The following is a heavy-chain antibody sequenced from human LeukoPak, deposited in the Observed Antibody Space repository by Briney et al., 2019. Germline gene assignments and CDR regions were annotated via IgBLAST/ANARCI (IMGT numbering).Heavy chain of an antibody. CDR3: ARRVTDCSSTSCYSDHREYYFDY. D-gene: IGHD2-2*01. Sequence: GESLKISCKGSGYSFTSYWIGWVRQMPGKGLEWMGIIYPGDSDTRYSPSFQGQVTISADKSISTAYLQWSSLKASDTAMYYCARRVTDCSSTSCYSDHREYYFDYWGQGTLVTVSS. CDR2: IYPGDSDT. V-gene: IGHV5-51*01. J-gene: IGHJ4*02. CDR1: GYSFTSYW.